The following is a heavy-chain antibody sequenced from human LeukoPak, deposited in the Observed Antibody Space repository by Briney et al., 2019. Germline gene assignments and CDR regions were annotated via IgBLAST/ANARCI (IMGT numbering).Heavy chain of an antibody. Sequence: GASVKVSCKASGYTFTSYGISWVRQAPGQGLEWMGWISAYNGNTNYAQKFQGRVTITRNTSISTAYMELSSLRSEDTAVYYCARGRGCSGGSCYSNWFDPWGQGTLVTVSS. V-gene: IGHV1-18*01. D-gene: IGHD2-15*01. CDR2: ISAYNGNT. CDR1: GYTFTSYG. CDR3: ARGRGCSGGSCYSNWFDP. J-gene: IGHJ5*02.